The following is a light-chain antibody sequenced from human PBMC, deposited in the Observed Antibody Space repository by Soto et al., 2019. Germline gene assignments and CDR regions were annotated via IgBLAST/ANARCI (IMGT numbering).Light chain of an antibody. V-gene: IGKV4-1*01. CDR1: QTVLSSSNNENY. J-gene: IGKJ4*01. CDR2: GAS. Sequence: DIVLTQSPDSLAVSLGERATINCESSQTVLSSSNNENYLAWFQQKIGQPPKLLIYGASTRESGVPDRFSGSGSGTDFTLTISSLQAEDVAVYYCQQYYGSPLTFGGGTKVEIK. CDR3: QQYYGSPLT.